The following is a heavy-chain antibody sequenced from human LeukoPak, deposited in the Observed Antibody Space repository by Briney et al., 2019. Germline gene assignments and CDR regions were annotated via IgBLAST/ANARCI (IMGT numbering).Heavy chain of an antibody. Sequence: SETLSLTCTVSGGSISSSSYYWGWIRQPPGQGLEWIGSIYYSGSTYYNPSLKSRVTISVDTSKNQFSLKLSSVTAADTAVYYCARHPKWDYTTDWFDPWGQGTLVTVSS. CDR3: ARHPKWDYTTDWFDP. J-gene: IGHJ5*02. D-gene: IGHD1-7*01. CDR1: GGSISSSSYY. V-gene: IGHV4-39*01. CDR2: IYYSGST.